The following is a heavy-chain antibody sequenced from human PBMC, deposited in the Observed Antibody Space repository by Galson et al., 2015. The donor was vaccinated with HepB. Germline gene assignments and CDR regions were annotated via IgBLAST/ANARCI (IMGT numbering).Heavy chain of an antibody. J-gene: IGHJ4*02. CDR3: GTGGGPVTPHWFDF. D-gene: IGHD2-21*02. V-gene: IGHV3-48*04. Sequence: SLRLSCAASGFTFSDYAMSWVRQAPGKGLEWLSYISTDSRTVFYADSVKARFTVFRDNAQSSLYLLINGLRVDDRAVYYCGTGGGPVTPHWFDFWGQGTVVTVSA. CDR2: ISTDSRTV. CDR1: GFTFSDYA.